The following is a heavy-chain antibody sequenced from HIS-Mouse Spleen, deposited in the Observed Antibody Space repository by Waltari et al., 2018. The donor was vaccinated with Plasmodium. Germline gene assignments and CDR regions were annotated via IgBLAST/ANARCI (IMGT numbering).Heavy chain of an antibody. CDR1: GFTFSSYA. CDR2: IRGRGGST. D-gene: IGHD7-27*01. CDR3: AKSSKGTGDLWDY. J-gene: IGHJ4*02. Sequence: EVQLLESGGGLVQPGGSLRLSCAASGFTFSSYAMSWVRQAPGRVGGWVSAIRGRGGSTDVADAGKGRFTISRDNSKNTLYMQMNSLRAEDTAVYYCAKSSKGTGDLWDYWGQGTLVTVSS. V-gene: IGHV3-23*01.